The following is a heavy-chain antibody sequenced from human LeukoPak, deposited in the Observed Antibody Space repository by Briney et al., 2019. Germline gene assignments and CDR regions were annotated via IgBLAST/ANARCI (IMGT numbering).Heavy chain of an antibody. CDR3: ARVADRFGYNYGIDEYFDY. CDR1: GXSIGTYY. J-gene: IGHJ4*02. Sequence: SETLSLTCTVSGXSIGTYYWTWIRQPAGKGMEWIGRIDASGSTTYNPSLNSRITMTVDTSRNQFSLNLNSLTVADTAVYFCARVADRFGYNYGIDEYFDYWGQGALVTVSS. V-gene: IGHV4-4*07. CDR2: IDASGST. D-gene: IGHD5-18*01.